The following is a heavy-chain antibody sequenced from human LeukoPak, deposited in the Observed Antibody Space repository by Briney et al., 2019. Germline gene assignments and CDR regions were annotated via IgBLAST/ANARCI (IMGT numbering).Heavy chain of an antibody. CDR1: GGTFTSYA. Sequence: SVKVSCKASGGTFTSYAISWVRQAPGQGLEWMGGIIPIFGTANYAQKFQGRVTITADESTSTAYMELSSLRSEDTAVYCCARLIYDSSGYYSPFAFDIWGQGTMVTVSS. CDR3: ARLIYDSSGYYSPFAFDI. CDR2: IIPIFGTA. D-gene: IGHD3-22*01. V-gene: IGHV1-69*13. J-gene: IGHJ3*02.